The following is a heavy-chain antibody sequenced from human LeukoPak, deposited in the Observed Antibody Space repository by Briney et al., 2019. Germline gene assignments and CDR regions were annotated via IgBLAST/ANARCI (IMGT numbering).Heavy chain of an antibody. CDR2: IKQDGSEK. Sequence: GGSLRLSCAASGFTFSSYWMSWVRQAPGKGLEWVANIKQDGSEKYYVDSVKGRFTISRDNAKNSLYLQMNSLRAEDTALYYCAKDIRGAVAGTFDYWGQGTLVTVSS. CDR1: GFTFSSYW. D-gene: IGHD6-19*01. J-gene: IGHJ4*02. CDR3: AKDIRGAVAGTFDY. V-gene: IGHV3-7*03.